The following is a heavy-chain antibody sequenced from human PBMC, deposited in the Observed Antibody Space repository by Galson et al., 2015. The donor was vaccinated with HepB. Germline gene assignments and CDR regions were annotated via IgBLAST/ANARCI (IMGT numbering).Heavy chain of an antibody. D-gene: IGHD1-26*01. CDR3: ARSRNEILDTFATDV. Sequence: PALVKPTQTLTLTCTSSVFSLPTIGVGGGWILHPPGKPFQGLALLFWEADKRYTSSLKSLPTLTKAPSKTQGSLTMTNMDPVDTATYYCARSRNEILDTFATDVWGQGTSIIVSS. V-gene: IGHV2-5*02. CDR2: LFWEADK. J-gene: IGHJ6*02. CDR1: VFSLPTIGVG.